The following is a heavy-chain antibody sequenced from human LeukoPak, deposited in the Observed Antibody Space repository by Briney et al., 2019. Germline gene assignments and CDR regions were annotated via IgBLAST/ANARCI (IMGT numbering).Heavy chain of an antibody. CDR1: GYTFTSYY. V-gene: IGHV1-46*01. CDR2: INPSGGST. J-gene: IGHJ6*03. D-gene: IGHD1-1*01. CDR3: ARDKQLDWAHYYYYYMDV. Sequence: ASVKVSCKAPGYTFTSYYMHWVRQAPGQGLEWMGIINPSGGSTSYAQKFQGRVTMTRDTSTSTVYMELSSLRSEDTAVYYCARDKQLDWAHYYYYYMDVWGKGTTVTVSS.